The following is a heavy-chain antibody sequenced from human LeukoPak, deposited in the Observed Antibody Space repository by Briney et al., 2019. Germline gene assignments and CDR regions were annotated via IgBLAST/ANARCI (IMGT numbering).Heavy chain of an antibody. CDR1: GFTFSTYW. D-gene: IGHD3-16*01. CDR3: ARGWGCDS. Sequence: GGSLRLSCVASGFTFSTYWISWVRQAPGKGLEWVANIKQDGSERYYVDSVKGRFTISRDNAKNSLYLQMNSLRAEDTATYYCARGWGCDSWGQGTLVTVSS. CDR2: IKQDGSER. V-gene: IGHV3-7*03. J-gene: IGHJ4*02.